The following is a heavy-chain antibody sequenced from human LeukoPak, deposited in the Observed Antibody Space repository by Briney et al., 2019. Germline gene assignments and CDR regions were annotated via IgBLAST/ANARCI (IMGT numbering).Heavy chain of an antibody. D-gene: IGHD6-6*01. CDR3: TREADPAFSASSSPDF. CDR1: GFGFSNFW. J-gene: IGHJ4*02. V-gene: IGHV3-74*01. CDR2: IKTDGSIT. Sequence: GSLRLSCAAPGFGFSNFWMHWVRQAPGKGLEWVSRIKTDGSITAYADSVKGRFTISRDNAKNTLYLHMNSLKGEDTATYFCTREADPAFSASSSPDFWGQGTPVTVS.